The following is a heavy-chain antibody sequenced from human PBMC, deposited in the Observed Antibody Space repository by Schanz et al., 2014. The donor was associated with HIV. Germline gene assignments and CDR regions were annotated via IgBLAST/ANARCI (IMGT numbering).Heavy chain of an antibody. CDR3: ARDSAGGWELDDS. CDR1: GFTFSKYS. D-gene: IGHD1-26*01. Sequence: EMKLVESGGGLAQPGGSLTLSCVASGFTFSKYSMNWVRQAPGKGLEWVSSITTTSASMSYGDSVKGRFSISRDNDRNSLFLQMNSLRTEDTAVYFCARDSAGGWELDDSWGQGTLVTVSS. J-gene: IGHJ4*02. V-gene: IGHV3-21*02. CDR2: ITTTSASM.